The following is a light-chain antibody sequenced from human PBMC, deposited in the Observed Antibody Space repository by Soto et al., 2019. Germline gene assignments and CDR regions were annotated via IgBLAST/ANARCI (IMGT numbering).Light chain of an antibody. CDR1: QSVSSN. CDR3: QQYNNLPPPLT. J-gene: IGKJ4*01. V-gene: IGKV3-15*01. CDR2: GAS. Sequence: EIVMTQSPATLSVSPGERATLSCRASQSVSSNLAWYQQKPGQAPRLLIYGASTRATGIPARFSGSGSGTEFTLTISSLQSEEFAVYYCQQYNNLPPPLTFGGGTKVEIK.